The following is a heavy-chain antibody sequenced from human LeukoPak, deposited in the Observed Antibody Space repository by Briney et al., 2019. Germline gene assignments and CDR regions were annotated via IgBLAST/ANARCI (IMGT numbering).Heavy chain of an antibody. CDR2: INPNSGVT. CDR1: GYTFIGYY. J-gene: IGHJ4*02. V-gene: IGHV1-2*02. D-gene: IGHD6-13*01. Sequence: ASVKVSCNGSGYTFIGYYMHWVRQAPGQGLDWMGWINPNSGVTNYPQKFQGRVTMTWDTSTGTGYMELTRLTSDDTAVYYCARGPAAGIGAYWGQGTLVTVSS. CDR3: ARGPAAGIGAY.